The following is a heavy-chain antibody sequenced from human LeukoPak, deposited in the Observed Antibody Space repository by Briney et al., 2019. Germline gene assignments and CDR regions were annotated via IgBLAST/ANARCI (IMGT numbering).Heavy chain of an antibody. CDR3: ARAGDGYNLFSY. V-gene: IGHV4-59*01. CDR2: IYYSGGT. J-gene: IGHJ4*02. CDR1: GGSISSYY. D-gene: IGHD5-24*01. Sequence: SETLSLTCTVSGGSISSYYWSWIRQPPGKGLEWIGYIYYSGGTNYDPSLKSRVTISVDTSKNQFSLKLSPVTAADTAVYYCARAGDGYNLFSYWGQGTLVTVSS.